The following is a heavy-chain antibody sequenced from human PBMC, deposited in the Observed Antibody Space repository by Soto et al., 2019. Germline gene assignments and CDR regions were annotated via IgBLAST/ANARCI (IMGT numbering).Heavy chain of an antibody. V-gene: IGHV1-69*01. CDR3: ARVXPPQGTSYYXGMDV. CDR1: GGTFSSYA. D-gene: IGHD1-1*01. J-gene: IGHJ6*02. CDR2: IIPIFGTA. Sequence: QVQLVQSGAEVKKPGSSVKVSCKASGGTFSSYAIXWVRQXPGQGLEWMGGIIPIFGTANYAQKFQGRVTITADESTSTAYMELSSLRSEDTAVYYCARVXPPQGTSYYXGMDVWGQGTTVTVSS.